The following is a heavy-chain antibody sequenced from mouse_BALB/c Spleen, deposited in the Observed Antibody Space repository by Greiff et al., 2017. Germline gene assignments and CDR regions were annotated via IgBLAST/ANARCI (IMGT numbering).Heavy chain of an antibody. Sequence: VQLKQSGPGLVKPSQSLSLTCTVTGYSITSDYAWNWIRQFPGNKLEWMGYISYSGSTSYNPSLKSRISITRDTSKNQFFLQLNSVTTEDTATYYCARRGITTGFAYWGQGTLVTVSA. CDR1: GYSITSDYA. CDR3: ARRGITTGFAY. CDR2: ISYSGST. J-gene: IGHJ3*01. V-gene: IGHV3-2*02. D-gene: IGHD2-4*01.